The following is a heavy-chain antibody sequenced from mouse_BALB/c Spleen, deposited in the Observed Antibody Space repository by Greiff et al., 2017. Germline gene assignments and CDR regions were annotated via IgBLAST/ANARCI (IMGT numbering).Heavy chain of an antibody. J-gene: IGHJ1*01. CDR3: ARKGGNYLYWYFDV. CDR2: IWSGGST. D-gene: IGHD2-1*01. V-gene: IGHV2-4-1*01. CDR1: GFSLTSYG. Sequence: VKLQESGPGLVQPSQSLSITCTVSGFSLTSYGVHWVRQSPGKGLEWLGVIWSGGSTDYNAAFISRLSISKDNSKSQVFFKMNSLQADDTAIYYCARKGGNYLYWYFDVWGAGTTVTVSS.